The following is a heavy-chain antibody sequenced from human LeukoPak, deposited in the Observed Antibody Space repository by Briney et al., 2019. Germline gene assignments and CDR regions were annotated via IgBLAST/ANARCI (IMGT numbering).Heavy chain of an antibody. D-gene: IGHD6-19*01. V-gene: IGHV4-59*08. J-gene: IGHJ4*02. CDR3: ARRGYSTGWYYFDY. CDR2: IYSSGST. CDR1: GGSISSYY. Sequence: SETLSLTCTVSGGSISSYYWSWIRQPPGKGLEWIGYIYSSGSTDYNPSLESRVTISVNTSKNQFSLKLSSVTAADTAVYYCARRGYSTGWYYFDYWGQGTLVTVSS.